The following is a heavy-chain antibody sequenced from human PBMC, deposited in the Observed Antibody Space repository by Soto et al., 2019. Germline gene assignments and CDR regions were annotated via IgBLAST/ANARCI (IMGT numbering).Heavy chain of an antibody. CDR2: ISYDGSNK. CDR1: GFIFNTYA. Sequence: GGSLRLSCAASGFIFNTYAMHWVRQAPGKGLEWVAVISYDGSNKYYADSVKGRFTISRDNSKNRLYLQMNSLRPEDTAVYYCAKRGYSSSSNALDVWGQGTTVTVSS. CDR3: AKRGYSSSSNALDV. D-gene: IGHD6-13*01. J-gene: IGHJ6*02. V-gene: IGHV3-30-3*02.